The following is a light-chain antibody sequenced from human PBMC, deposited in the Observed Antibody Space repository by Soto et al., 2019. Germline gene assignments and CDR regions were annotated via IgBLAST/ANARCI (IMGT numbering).Light chain of an antibody. CDR3: KQYDNHPIT. V-gene: IGKV1-33*01. J-gene: IGKJ4*01. CDR1: QDISNY. CDR2: DAS. Sequence: DIQMTQSPSSLSASVGDRVTITCQASQDISNYLNWYQQKPGKAPKLLIYDASNFETGLPSRFSVTESGTDFTFTISTLQPEDNSKSYCKQYDNHPITIGGATKVEIK.